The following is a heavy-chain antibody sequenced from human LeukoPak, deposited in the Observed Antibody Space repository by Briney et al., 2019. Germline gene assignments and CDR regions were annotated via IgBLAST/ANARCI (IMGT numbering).Heavy chain of an antibody. D-gene: IGHD3-22*01. Sequence: SETLSLTCTVSGGSISSSSYYWGWIRQPPGKGLEWSGSIYYSGSTYYNPSLKSRVTISVDTSKNQFSLKLSSVTAADTAVYYCASITMIVVSFDYWGQGTLVTVSS. J-gene: IGHJ4*02. CDR1: GGSISSSSYY. V-gene: IGHV4-39*07. CDR2: IYYSGST. CDR3: ASITMIVVSFDY.